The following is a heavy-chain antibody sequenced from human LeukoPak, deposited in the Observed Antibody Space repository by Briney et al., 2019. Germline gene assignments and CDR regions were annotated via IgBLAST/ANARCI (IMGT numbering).Heavy chain of an antibody. V-gene: IGHV1-18*01. CDR2: ISAYNGNT. CDR3: ARACSSTSCYTAWFDP. Sequence: GASVKVSCKASGYTFTSYGISWVRQAPGQGLEWMGWISAYNGNTNYAQKLQGGVTMTTDTSTSTAYMELRSLRSDDTAVYYCARACSSTSCYTAWFDPWGQGTLVTVSS. CDR1: GYTFTSYG. D-gene: IGHD2-2*02. J-gene: IGHJ5*02.